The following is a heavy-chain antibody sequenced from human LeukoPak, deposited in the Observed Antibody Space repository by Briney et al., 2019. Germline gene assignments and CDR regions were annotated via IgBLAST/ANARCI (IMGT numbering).Heavy chain of an antibody. CDR1: GFTFSSYW. Sequence: GGSLRLSCAASGFTFSSYWMHWVRQAPGKGLVWVSHINGDGTTTNYADSVKGRLTISRDNAQNSLYLQINNLRAEDTAVYYCAGGQGYLIELWGQGTLVTVSS. CDR2: INGDGTTT. CDR3: AGGQGYLIEL. D-gene: IGHD2-15*01. V-gene: IGHV3-74*01. J-gene: IGHJ4*02.